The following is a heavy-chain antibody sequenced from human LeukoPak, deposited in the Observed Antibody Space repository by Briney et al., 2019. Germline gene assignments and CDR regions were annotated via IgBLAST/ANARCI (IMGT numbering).Heavy chain of an antibody. D-gene: IGHD2-2*01. CDR3: ARKACSSTSCYHYYFDY. J-gene: IGHJ4*02. CDR2: IIPIFGTA. CDR1: GGTFSSYA. Sequence: GASVKVSCKASGGTFSSYAISWVRQAPGQGLEWMGGIIPIFGTANYAQKFQGRVTITADESTSTAYMELSSLRSEDTAVYYCARKACSSTSCYHYYFDYWGQGTLVTVSS. V-gene: IGHV1-69*01.